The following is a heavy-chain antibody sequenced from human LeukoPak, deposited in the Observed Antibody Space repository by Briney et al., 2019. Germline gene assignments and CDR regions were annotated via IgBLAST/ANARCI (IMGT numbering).Heavy chain of an antibody. CDR1: GDSVSSNSAA. CDR2: TYYRSKWYN. CDR3: ARELTYDSSGYSNFDAFDI. V-gene: IGHV6-1*01. J-gene: IGHJ3*02. D-gene: IGHD3-22*01. Sequence: SQTLSLTCAISGDSVSSNSAAWNWIRQSPSRGLEWLGRTYYRSKWYNDYAVSVKSRITINPDTSKNQFSLQLNSVTPEDTAVYYCARELTYDSSGYSNFDAFDIWGQGTMVTVSS.